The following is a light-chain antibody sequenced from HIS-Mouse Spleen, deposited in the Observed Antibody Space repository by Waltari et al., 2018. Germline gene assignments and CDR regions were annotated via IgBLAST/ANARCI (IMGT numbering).Light chain of an antibody. Sequence: EIVLTQSPATLSLSPGERATLPCRASQSVSSYLACYQQKPGQAPRLLIYDASNRATGIPARFSGSGSGTDFTLTISSLQPEDFATYYCQQSYSTPLTFGGGTKVEIK. J-gene: IGKJ4*01. CDR2: DAS. CDR1: QSVSSY. CDR3: QQSYSTPLT. V-gene: IGKV3-11*01.